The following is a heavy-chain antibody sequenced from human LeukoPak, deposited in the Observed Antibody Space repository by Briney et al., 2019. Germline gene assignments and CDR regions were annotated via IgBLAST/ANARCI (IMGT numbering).Heavy chain of an antibody. CDR1: GGSFSGYY. CDR2: IDHSGST. CDR3: ARKGPQGAYFYYFGMDV. J-gene: IGHJ6*02. V-gene: IGHV4-34*01. D-gene: IGHD1-26*01. Sequence: KASDTLSLTCAVYGGSFSGYYWTWIHQPPGKGLEWIGEIDHSGSTNSKPSLKSRVTISVDTSKNHFSLNLRSVTAADTAVYYCARKGPQGAYFYYFGMDVWGQGTTVTVSS.